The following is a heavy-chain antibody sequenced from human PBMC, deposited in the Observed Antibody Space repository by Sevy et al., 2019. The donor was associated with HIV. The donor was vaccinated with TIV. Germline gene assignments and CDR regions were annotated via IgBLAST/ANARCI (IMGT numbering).Heavy chain of an antibody. CDR2: IYYSGST. D-gene: IGHD3-16*01. Sequence: SETLSLTCTVSGGSISPYYWNWIRQPPGKGLEWIGYIYYSGSTNYNPSLKSRVTISVDTSKNQFSLKLNSVTAADTAVYFCARGGGLTHYGMDVWAQGTTVTVSS. V-gene: IGHV4-59*01. J-gene: IGHJ6*02. CDR1: GGSISPYY. CDR3: ARGGGLTHYGMDV.